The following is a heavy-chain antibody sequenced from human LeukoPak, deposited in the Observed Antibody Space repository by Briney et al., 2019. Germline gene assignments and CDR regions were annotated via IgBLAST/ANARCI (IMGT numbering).Heavy chain of an antibody. CDR3: AREVSEACSSTSCLYYFDY. CDR2: LSSSSSYI. Sequence: AGSLRFSCAASGFTFSSYSMNWLRQAPGKGLKWVSSLSSSSSYIHYADSVKGRFTISRDNAKNSLYLQMNSLRAEDTAVYYCAREVSEACSSTSCLYYFDYWGQGTLVTVSS. D-gene: IGHD2-2*01. V-gene: IGHV3-21*03. CDR1: GFTFSSYS. J-gene: IGHJ4*02.